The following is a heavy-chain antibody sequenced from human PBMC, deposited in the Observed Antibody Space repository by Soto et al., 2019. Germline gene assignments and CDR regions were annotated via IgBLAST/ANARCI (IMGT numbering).Heavy chain of an antibody. D-gene: IGHD5-12*01. Sequence: EVQLVESGGGLVQPGGSLRLSCAASRFTFSSYSMNWVRQAPGKGLEWVSYISSGGSTIYYADSVKGRFTISRDNAKNSLYLQMNSLRAEDTAIYYCARDYSGYDLRHFDYWGQGTLVTVSS. CDR1: RFTFSSYS. CDR2: ISSGGSTI. J-gene: IGHJ4*02. V-gene: IGHV3-48*01. CDR3: ARDYSGYDLRHFDY.